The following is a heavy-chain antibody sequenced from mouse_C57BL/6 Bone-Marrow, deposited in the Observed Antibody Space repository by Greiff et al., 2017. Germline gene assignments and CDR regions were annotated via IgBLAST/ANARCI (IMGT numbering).Heavy chain of an antibody. D-gene: IGHD2-2*01. CDR2: FHPYNNDT. J-gene: IGHJ4*01. V-gene: IGHV1-47*01. CDR3: TRGSKDGGYDMDY. Sequence: QVQLKQSGAELVKPGASVKMSCKASGYTFTTYPIAWMKQTPGKSLEWIGTFHPYNNDTKYNDKFKGKARLTVEKSSSTVYLELSRLTSDDSAVYYCTRGSKDGGYDMDYWGQGTSVTVSS. CDR1: GYTFTTYP.